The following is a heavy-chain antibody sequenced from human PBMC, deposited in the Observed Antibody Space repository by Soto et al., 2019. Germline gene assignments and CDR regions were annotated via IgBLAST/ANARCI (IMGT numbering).Heavy chain of an antibody. Sequence: QVHLVQSGAEAKKPGSSVKVSCKASGGSFSNYIFAWVRQAPGQGLEWMGGTIPMFATAQYAQKLQGRVTITADESTSTVYMDLTSLTSDDTAVYYCARGLFGQQWLVGFDTWGQGTLVTVSS. CDR1: GGSFSNYI. CDR2: TIPMFATA. CDR3: ARGLFGQQWLVGFDT. V-gene: IGHV1-69*01. J-gene: IGHJ4*02. D-gene: IGHD6-19*01.